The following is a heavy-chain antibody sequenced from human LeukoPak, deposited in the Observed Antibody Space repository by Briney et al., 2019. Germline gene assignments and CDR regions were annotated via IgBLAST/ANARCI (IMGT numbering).Heavy chain of an antibody. D-gene: IGHD1-26*01. CDR3: ARDSARPVGATGPAFDY. J-gene: IGHJ4*02. CDR1: GGSISSGDYY. V-gene: IGHV4-31*03. Sequence: PSETLSLTCTVSGGSISSGDYYWSWIRQHPGKGLEWIGYIYYSGSTYYNPSLKSRVTISVDTSKNQFSLKLSSVTAADTAVYYCARDSARPVGATGPAFDYWGQGTLVTVSS. CDR2: IYYSGST.